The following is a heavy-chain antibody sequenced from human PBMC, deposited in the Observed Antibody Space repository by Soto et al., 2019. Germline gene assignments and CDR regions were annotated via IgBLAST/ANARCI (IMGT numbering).Heavy chain of an antibody. J-gene: IGHJ4*02. Sequence: ASVKVSCKVSGYTLTELSMHWVRQAPGKGLEWMGGFDPEDGETIYAQKFQGRVTMTEDTSTDTAYMELSSLRSEDTAVYYCATSSLRYFDWTFDYWGQGTLVTVSS. V-gene: IGHV1-24*01. CDR3: ATSSLRYFDWTFDY. D-gene: IGHD3-9*01. CDR2: FDPEDGET. CDR1: GYTLTELS.